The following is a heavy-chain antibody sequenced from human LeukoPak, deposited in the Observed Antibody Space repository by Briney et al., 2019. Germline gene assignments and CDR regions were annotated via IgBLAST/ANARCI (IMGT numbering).Heavy chain of an antibody. CDR2: INPNSGGT. J-gene: IGHJ4*02. D-gene: IGHD6-6*01. CDR1: GYTFTGYY. Sequence: ASVKVSCKASGYTFTGYYMHWVRQAPGQGLEWMGWINPNSGGTNYAQKFQGRVTMTRDTFISTAYMELSRLRSDDTAVYYCARSTIAARPGDYWGQGTLVTVSS. CDR3: ARSTIAARPGDY. V-gene: IGHV1-2*02.